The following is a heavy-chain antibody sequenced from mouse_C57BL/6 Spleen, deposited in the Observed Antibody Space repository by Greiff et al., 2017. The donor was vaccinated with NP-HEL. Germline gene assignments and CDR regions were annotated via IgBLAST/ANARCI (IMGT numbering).Heavy chain of an antibody. D-gene: IGHD1-1*01. V-gene: IGHV1-22*01. CDR3: ARDYYGSSYEGYYFDD. CDR2: INPNNGGT. CDR1: GYTFTDYN. Sequence: EVHLVESGPELVKPGASVKMSCKASGYTFTDYNMHWVKQSHGKSLEWIGYINPNNGGTSYNQKFKGKATLTVNKSSSTAYMELRSLTSEDSAVYYCARDYYGSSYEGYYFDDWGQGTTLTVSS. J-gene: IGHJ2*01.